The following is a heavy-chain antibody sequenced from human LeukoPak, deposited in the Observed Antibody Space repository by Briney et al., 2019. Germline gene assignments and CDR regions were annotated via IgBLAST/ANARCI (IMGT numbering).Heavy chain of an antibody. V-gene: IGHV1-2*02. Sequence: GASVKVSCKASGYTFTSYGISWVRQAPGQGLEWMGWINPNSGGTNYAQKFQGRVTMTRDTSISTAYMELSRLRSDDTAVYYCARDHGDDYVWGSYRTNWFDPWGQGTLVTVSS. CDR2: INPNSGGT. D-gene: IGHD3-16*02. J-gene: IGHJ5*02. CDR1: GYTFTSYG. CDR3: ARDHGDDYVWGSYRTNWFDP.